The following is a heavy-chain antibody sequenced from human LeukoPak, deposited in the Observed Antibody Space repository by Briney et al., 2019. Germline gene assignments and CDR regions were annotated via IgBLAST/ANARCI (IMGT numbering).Heavy chain of an antibody. Sequence: SQTLSLTCTVSGGSISSGGYYWSWIRQHPGKGLEWIGYIYYSGSTYYNPSLKSRVTISVDTSKNQFSLKLSSVTAADTAVYYCAREVIRYFDWPSAFDYWGQETLVTVSS. J-gene: IGHJ4*02. D-gene: IGHD3-9*01. CDR2: IYYSGST. CDR3: AREVIRYFDWPSAFDY. V-gene: IGHV4-31*03. CDR1: GGSISSGGYY.